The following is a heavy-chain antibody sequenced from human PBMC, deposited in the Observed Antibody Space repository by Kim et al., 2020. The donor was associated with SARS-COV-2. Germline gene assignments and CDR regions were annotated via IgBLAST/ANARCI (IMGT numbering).Heavy chain of an antibody. J-gene: IGHJ4*02. D-gene: IGHD5-18*01. Sequence: GGSLRLSCAGSGFPFSTYAMSWVGQAPGKGLECVAAIMGSGGDTDYADSVKGRFPISRDNSKSTLYLQMNSLRADDTAVYYCATIGRVQLWGYWGQVTLVPVSS. CDR2: IMGSGGDT. V-gene: IGHV3-23*01. CDR3: ATIGRVQLWGY. CDR1: GFPFSTYA.